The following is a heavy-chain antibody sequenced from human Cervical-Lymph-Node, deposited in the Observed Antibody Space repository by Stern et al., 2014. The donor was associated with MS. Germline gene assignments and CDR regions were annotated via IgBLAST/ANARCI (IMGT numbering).Heavy chain of an antibody. CDR3: VTGGESNGDYYRLIPLFDF. D-gene: IGHD3-22*01. Sequence: EVQLVESGGDLVQPGRSLRLSCTASGFTFGDNAMTWFRQAPGKGLEWISFIRTSVYAGTTKYAASVTGRFTVSRDDSKNIAYLQMDSLKTEDTAVYYCVTGGESNGDYYRLIPLFDFWGQGTLVTVSS. J-gene: IGHJ4*02. CDR2: IRTSVYAGTT. V-gene: IGHV3-49*03. CDR1: GFTFGDNA.